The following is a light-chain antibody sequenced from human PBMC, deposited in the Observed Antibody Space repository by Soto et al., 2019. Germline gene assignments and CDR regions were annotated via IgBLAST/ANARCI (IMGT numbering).Light chain of an antibody. CDR2: DVS. V-gene: IGLV2-14*01. CDR1: SSDVGGYNY. J-gene: IGLJ3*02. Sequence: QSVLTQPASVPGSPGQSITISCNGTSSDVGGYNYVSWYQQYPGKAPKLMIYDVSNRPSGVSNRFSGSKSGNTASLTISGLHTEDEADYYCSSYTSSSTWVFGGGTKVTVL. CDR3: SSYTSSSTWV.